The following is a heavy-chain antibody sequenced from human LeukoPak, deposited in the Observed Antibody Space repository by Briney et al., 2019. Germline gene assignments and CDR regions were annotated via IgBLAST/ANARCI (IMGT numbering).Heavy chain of an antibody. CDR1: GGSISSTNW. CDR3: ASSPCDYYDSSAHSRRLYAYAFDI. D-gene: IGHD3-22*01. Sequence: SETLSLTCAVSGGSISSTNWWNWVRQPPGKGLEWIGEIYHSGGTNYNPSLKSRVTISVDKSKNQFSLKLNSVTAADTAVYYCASSPCDYYDSSAHSRRLYAYAFDIWGQGTMVTVSS. J-gene: IGHJ3*02. CDR2: IYHSGGT. V-gene: IGHV4-4*02.